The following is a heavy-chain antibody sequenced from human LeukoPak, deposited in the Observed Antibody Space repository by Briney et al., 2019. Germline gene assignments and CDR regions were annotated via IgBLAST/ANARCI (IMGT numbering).Heavy chain of an antibody. CDR3: ARDVITIFGVVLAAFDI. V-gene: IGHV7-4-1*02. J-gene: IGHJ3*02. Sequence: ASVKVSCKSSGYTFTSYAMNWVRQAPGQGLEWMGWINTNTGNPTYAQGFTGRFVFSLDTSVSTAYLQISSLKAEDTAVYYCARDVITIFGVVLAAFDIWGQGTMVTVSS. D-gene: IGHD3-3*01. CDR2: INTNTGNP. CDR1: GYTFTSYA.